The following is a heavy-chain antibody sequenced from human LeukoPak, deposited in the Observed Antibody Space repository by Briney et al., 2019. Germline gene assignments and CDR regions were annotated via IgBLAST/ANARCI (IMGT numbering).Heavy chain of an antibody. CDR3: ARGTYGSGTYRIYYFYMDV. V-gene: IGHV5-51*01. Sequence: GESLKISCKGSGYRFNTYWIAWVRQMPGKGLEWMGSINPGDSDTRYSPSFQGQVAISADKSISTAYLQWSSLQASDTAMYFCARGTYGSGTYRIYYFYMDVGGKGTAVTVAS. J-gene: IGHJ6*03. CDR1: GYRFNTYW. CDR2: INPGDSDT. D-gene: IGHD3-10*01.